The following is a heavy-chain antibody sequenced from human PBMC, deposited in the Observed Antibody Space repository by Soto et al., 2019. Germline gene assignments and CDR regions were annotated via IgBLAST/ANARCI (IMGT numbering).Heavy chain of an antibody. Sequence: SETLSLTCTVSGGSISRSSYYWGWIRQPPGKGLEWIGSIYYSGSTYYNPSLKSRVTISVDTSKNQFSLKLSSVTAADTAVYYCAYLDYYYYYGMVVWGQGTTVTVSS. CDR1: GGSISRSSYY. J-gene: IGHJ6*02. CDR2: IYYSGST. CDR3: AYLDYYYYYGMVV. V-gene: IGHV4-39*01.